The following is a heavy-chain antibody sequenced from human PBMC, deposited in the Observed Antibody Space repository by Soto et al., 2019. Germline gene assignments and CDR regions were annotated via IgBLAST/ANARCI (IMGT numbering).Heavy chain of an antibody. D-gene: IGHD4-17*01. Sequence: ASVKVSCKASGYTFTSYYMHWVRQAPGQGLEWMGIINPSGGSTSYAQKFQGRVTMTRDTSTSTVYMELSSLRSEDTAVYYCARADYGDYTDRGPPFDYWGQGTLVTVSS. J-gene: IGHJ4*02. CDR2: INPSGGST. V-gene: IGHV1-46*01. CDR1: GYTFTSYY. CDR3: ARADYGDYTDRGPPFDY.